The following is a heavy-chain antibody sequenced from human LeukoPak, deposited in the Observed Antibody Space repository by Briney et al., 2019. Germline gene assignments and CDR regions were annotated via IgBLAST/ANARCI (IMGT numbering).Heavy chain of an antibody. Sequence: PLETLSLTCAVYGGSFSGYYWGWIRQPPGKGLEWIGEINHSGSTNYNPSLKSRVTISVDTSKNQFSLKLSSVTAADTAVYYCARGRRGTVNWFDPWGQGTLVTVSS. V-gene: IGHV4-34*01. CDR3: ARGRRGTVNWFDP. D-gene: IGHD3-16*01. J-gene: IGHJ5*02. CDR1: GGSFSGYY. CDR2: INHSGST.